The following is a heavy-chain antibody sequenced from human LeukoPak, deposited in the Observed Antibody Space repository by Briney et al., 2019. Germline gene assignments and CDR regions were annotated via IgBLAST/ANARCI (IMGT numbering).Heavy chain of an antibody. J-gene: IGHJ4*02. Sequence: VASVKVSCKASGGTFSSHAISWVRQAPGQGLEWMGGIIPIFGTANYAQKFQGRVTITADESTSTAYMELSSLRSEDTAVYYCAREGGVNYFDYWGQGTLVTVSS. D-gene: IGHD2-21*01. CDR1: GGTFSSHA. V-gene: IGHV1-69*01. CDR3: AREGGVNYFDY. CDR2: IIPIFGTA.